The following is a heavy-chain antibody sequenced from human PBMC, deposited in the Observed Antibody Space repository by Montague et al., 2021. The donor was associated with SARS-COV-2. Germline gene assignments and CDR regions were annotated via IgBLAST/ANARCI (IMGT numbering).Heavy chain of an antibody. CDR3: ARDPPYFDSGGFLDY. CDR2: ISYNGSNK. D-gene: IGHD3-9*01. CDR1: GFTFSSYA. V-gene: IGHV3-30-3*01. Sequence: SLSLSFSASGFTFSSYAMHWVRQAPGKGLEWVAVISYNGSNKYYADSVKGRFTISRDNSKNTLYLQMNSLRAEDTAVYYCARDPPYFDSGGFLDYWGQGTLVTVSS. J-gene: IGHJ4*02.